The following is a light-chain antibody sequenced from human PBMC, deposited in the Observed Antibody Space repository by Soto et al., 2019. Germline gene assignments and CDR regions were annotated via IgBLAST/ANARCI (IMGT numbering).Light chain of an antibody. CDR1: RSIISY. J-gene: IGKJ4*01. CDR2: DAS. CDR3: QQRSNWPPALT. Sequence: ELTQSPATLSLSPGERATLSCRASRSIISYLAWYQQTPGQAPRLLIYDASNRATGIPARFSRSGSGTDFTLTISSLEPEDSAVYYCQQRSNWPPALTFGGGTKVEIK. V-gene: IGKV3-11*01.